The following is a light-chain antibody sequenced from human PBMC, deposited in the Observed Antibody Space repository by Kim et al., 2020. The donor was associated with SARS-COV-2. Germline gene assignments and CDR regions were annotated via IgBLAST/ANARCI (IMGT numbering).Light chain of an antibody. V-gene: IGLV2-23*02. Sequence: QSALTQPASVSGSPGQSITISCTGTSSDVGSYNLVSWYQQHPGKAPKFMIYEVTKRPSGVSNRFSGSKSGNTASPTISGLQAEDEADYYCCSYGGSSIVYVFGTGTKVTVL. CDR3: CSYGGSSIVYV. CDR2: EVT. CDR1: SSDVGSYNL. J-gene: IGLJ1*01.